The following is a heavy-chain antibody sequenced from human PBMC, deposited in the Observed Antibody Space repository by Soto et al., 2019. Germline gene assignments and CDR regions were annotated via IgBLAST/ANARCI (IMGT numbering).Heavy chain of an antibody. V-gene: IGHV3-33*08. CDR1: GFTFSEYD. D-gene: IGHD3-16*01. Sequence: QVQLVESGGGVVQPGMSLRLSCADSGFTFSEYDMHWVRQAPGKGLEWVALISYLGTKTDYADSVKGRFTITRDNFKKTVSLQMESLRAEDSAAYFCARTDTGGTYFEFWGRGTLVTVSS. J-gene: IGHJ4*02. CDR3: ARTDTGGTYFEF. CDR2: ISYLGTKT.